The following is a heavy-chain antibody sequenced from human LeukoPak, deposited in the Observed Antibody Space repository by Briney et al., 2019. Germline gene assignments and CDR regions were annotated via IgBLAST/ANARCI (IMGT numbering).Heavy chain of an antibody. CDR1: GGSISSYY. D-gene: IGHD3-16*02. V-gene: IGHV4-59*12. Sequence: SETLSLTCTVSGGSISSYYWSWIRQPPGKGLEWIGYIYYSGSTNYNPSLKSRVTISLDRSKNQFSLKLSSVTAAGTAVYYCARRMISFGGVIDYYFDYWGQGTLVTVSS. CDR2: IYYSGST. J-gene: IGHJ4*02. CDR3: ARRMISFGGVIDYYFDY.